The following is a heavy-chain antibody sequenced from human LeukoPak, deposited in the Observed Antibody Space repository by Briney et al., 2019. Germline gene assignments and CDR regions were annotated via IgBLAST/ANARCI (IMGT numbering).Heavy chain of an antibody. CDR3: AHRGGGVCFDH. CDR1: GVSLSTSGVG. D-gene: IGHD3-10*01. CDR2: IYWDDDK. J-gene: IGHJ4*02. V-gene: IGHV2-5*02. Sequence: SGPTLVKPTQTLTLTCSLSGVSLSTSGVGVGWIRQPPGKALEALALIYWDDDKRYSPSLKSRLTITKATSKNQVVLTMTNMDPVDTATYYCAHRGGGVCFDHWGQGTLVTVSS.